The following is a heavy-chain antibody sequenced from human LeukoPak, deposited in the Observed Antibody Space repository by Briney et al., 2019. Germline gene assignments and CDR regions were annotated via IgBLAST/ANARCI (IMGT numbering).Heavy chain of an antibody. J-gene: IGHJ4*02. Sequence: ASVKVSCKASGYTFTSYYKHWVRQAPGQGLEWMGMINPSGGITSYAQSFQGRVTMTRDTSTRTVYMEMSSLRSEDTAVYFCARDLLPSRYCTSTSCSASDSWGQGTLVIVSS. D-gene: IGHD2-2*01. V-gene: IGHV1-46*01. CDR3: ARDLLPSRYCTSTSCSASDS. CDR2: INPSGGIT. CDR1: GYTFTSYY.